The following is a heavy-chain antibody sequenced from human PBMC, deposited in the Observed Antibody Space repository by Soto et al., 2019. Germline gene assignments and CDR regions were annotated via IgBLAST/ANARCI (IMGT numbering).Heavy chain of an antibody. D-gene: IGHD3-9*01. CDR3: ARLTPVRYFDY. V-gene: IGHV4-38-2*01. CDR2: IYHTGSA. J-gene: IGHJ4*02. CDR1: GYSISNDYY. Sequence: SETLSLTCAVSGYSISNDYYWAWIRQPPGKGLEWIGSIYHTGSAHYNPSLNSRVAISVDTSKNQFSLKVTFVTAADTAFYYCARLTPVRYFDYWGQGTLVTVSS.